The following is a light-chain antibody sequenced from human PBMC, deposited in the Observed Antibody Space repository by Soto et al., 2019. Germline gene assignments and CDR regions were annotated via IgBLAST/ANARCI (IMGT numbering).Light chain of an antibody. Sequence: IQLTRSQSSLSASVGARVTIPCPASQDIAIYLAWYQQKPGEGPKLLIYAASTSYGGVPSRFSVSVSGTDLGITITSMEADDFATYYCQQLRMYPSTFGGGTKVDIK. J-gene: IGKJ4*01. CDR2: AAS. V-gene: IGKV1-9*01. CDR1: QDIAIY. CDR3: QQLRMYPST.